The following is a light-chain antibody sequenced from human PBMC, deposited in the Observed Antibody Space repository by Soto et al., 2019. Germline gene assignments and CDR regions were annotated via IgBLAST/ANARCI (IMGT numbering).Light chain of an antibody. CDR3: QQLNSYL. J-gene: IGKJ3*01. V-gene: IGKV1-9*01. CDR1: QGISSY. CDR2: AAS. Sequence: DIQLTQSPSFLSASVGDRVTITCRASQGISSYLAWYQQKPGKAPKLLIYAASTLQSWVPSRFSGSGSGTEFTLTISSLQPEDFATYYCQQLNSYLFGPGTKVDIK.